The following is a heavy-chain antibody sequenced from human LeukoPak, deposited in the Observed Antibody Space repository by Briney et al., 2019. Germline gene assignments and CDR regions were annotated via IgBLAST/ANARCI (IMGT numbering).Heavy chain of an antibody. Sequence: GGSLRLSCAASGFTFSSYAMSWVRQAPGKGLEWVSAISGSGGSTYYADSVKGRFTISRDNSKNTLYLQMNSLRAEDTALYYCAGASLWSGDLRGAPHDAFDIWGQGTLVTVSS. CDR2: ISGSGGST. D-gene: IGHD3-10*01. J-gene: IGHJ3*02. CDR1: GFTFSSYA. V-gene: IGHV3-23*01. CDR3: AGASLWSGDLRGAPHDAFDI.